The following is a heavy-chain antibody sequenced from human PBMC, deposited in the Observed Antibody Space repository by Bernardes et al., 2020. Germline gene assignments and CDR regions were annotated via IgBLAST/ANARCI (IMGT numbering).Heavy chain of an antibody. CDR1: GYTFTSYG. J-gene: IGHJ6*03. Sequence: ASVNVSCKASGYTFTSYGISWVRQAPGQGLEWMGWISAYNGNTNYEQKLQGRVTMTTDTSTSTAYMELRSLRSDDTAVYYCAREKIAARRVYYYYMDVWGKGTTVTVSS. CDR2: ISAYNGNT. CDR3: AREKIAARRVYYYYMDV. D-gene: IGHD6-6*01. V-gene: IGHV1-18*01.